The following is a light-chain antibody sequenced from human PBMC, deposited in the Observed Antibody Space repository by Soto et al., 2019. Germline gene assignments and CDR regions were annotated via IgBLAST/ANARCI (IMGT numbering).Light chain of an antibody. CDR2: AAA. V-gene: IGKV1-6*01. J-gene: IGKJ2*01. CDR3: QQYDHPPYT. CDR1: QDIRDD. Sequence: AIQMTQSPSSLSASVGDRVTITCRASQDIRDDLGWYQHKPGKAPKLLIYAAASLQRGVPSRFSGSGSGTDFTLTISSLQPEDTATYYCQQYDHPPYTFGQGTKLEIK.